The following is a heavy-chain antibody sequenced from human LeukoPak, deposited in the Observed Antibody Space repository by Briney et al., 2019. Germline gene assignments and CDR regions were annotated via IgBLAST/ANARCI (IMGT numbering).Heavy chain of an antibody. D-gene: IGHD5-24*01. Sequence: PSETLSLTCTVSGGSISSSSYYWGWIRQPPGKGLEWIGYIYHSGSTYYNPSLKSRVTISVDRSKNQFSLKLSSVTAADTAVYYCARRDGYNSALDYWGQGTLVTVSS. V-gene: IGHV4-39*07. J-gene: IGHJ4*02. CDR1: GGSISSSSYY. CDR3: ARRDGYNSALDY. CDR2: IYHSGST.